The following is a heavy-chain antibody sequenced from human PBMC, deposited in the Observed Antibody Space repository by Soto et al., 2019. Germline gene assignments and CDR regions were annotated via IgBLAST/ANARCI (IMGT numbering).Heavy chain of an antibody. V-gene: IGHV3-66*01. CDR1: GFTVSSNY. CDR2: IYSGGST. Sequence: GGSLRLSCAASGFTVSSNYMSWVRQAPGKGLEWVTVIYSGGSTYYADSVKGRFTISRDNSENTLYLQMNSLRAEDTAVYYCARTCSGGTCSFDYWGQGTLVTVSS. D-gene: IGHD2-15*01. J-gene: IGHJ4*02. CDR3: ARTCSGGTCSFDY.